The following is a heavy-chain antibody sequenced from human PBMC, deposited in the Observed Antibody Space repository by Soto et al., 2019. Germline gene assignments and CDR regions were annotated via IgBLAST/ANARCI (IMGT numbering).Heavy chain of an antibody. Sequence: GSLRLSCAASGFIFSTFDIHWVRQAPGKXLEWVSGIGTLSDAVYAASVQGRFTISRQNDKNSVYLQMNSLRAGDTAVYYCARGRSFSYDSTPPPRFDPRGQGTLVTVSS. CDR2: IGTLSDA. CDR3: ARGRSFSYDSTPPPRFDP. D-gene: IGHD3-22*01. V-gene: IGHV3-13*01. CDR1: GFIFSTFD. J-gene: IGHJ5*02.